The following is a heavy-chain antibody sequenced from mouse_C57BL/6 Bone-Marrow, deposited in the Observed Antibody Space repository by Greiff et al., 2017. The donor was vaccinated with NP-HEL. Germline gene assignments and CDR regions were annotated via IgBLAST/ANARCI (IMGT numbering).Heavy chain of an antibody. D-gene: IGHD1-1*01. CDR3: AVITTVVGFEV. CDR2: INPSTGGT. CDR1: GYSFTGYY. V-gene: IGHV1-42*01. Sequence: EVQLQQSGPELVKPGASVKISCKASGYSFTGYYMNWVKQSPEKSLEWIGEINPSTGGTTYNQKFKAKATLTVAKSSSTAYMQLNSLTSEGAAVYYCAVITTVVGFEVWGTGTTVTVSS. J-gene: IGHJ1*03.